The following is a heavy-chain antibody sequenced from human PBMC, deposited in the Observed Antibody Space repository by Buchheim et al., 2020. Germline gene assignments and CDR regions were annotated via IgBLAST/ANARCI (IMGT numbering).Heavy chain of an antibody. J-gene: IGHJ4*02. D-gene: IGHD3-9*01. Sequence: QVQLVESGGGVVQPGRSLRLSCAASGFTSSNYGMHWVRQAPGKGLEWVAFIRYDGTNKYYADSVKGRFTISRDSSKNTLYLQMTSLRAEDTAVYYCAKDLGTEYDIFDYWGQGTL. CDR1: GFTSSNYG. CDR3: AKDLGTEYDIFDY. V-gene: IGHV3-30*02. CDR2: IRYDGTNK.